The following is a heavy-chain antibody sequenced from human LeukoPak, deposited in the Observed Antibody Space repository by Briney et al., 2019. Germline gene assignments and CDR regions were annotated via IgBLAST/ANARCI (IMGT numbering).Heavy chain of an antibody. V-gene: IGHV4-59*01. CDR1: GGSISNYF. J-gene: IGHJ4*02. Sequence: PSETLSLTCTVSGGSISNYFWSWIRQPPGKALEWIGYVYYTGSTNYNPSLTTQFTISVDTSKKQFSLSLSSVTAADTAVYYCARGXXDXSYYFDAWGQGVLVTVS. CDR2: VYYTGST. CDR3: ARGXXDXSYYFDA.